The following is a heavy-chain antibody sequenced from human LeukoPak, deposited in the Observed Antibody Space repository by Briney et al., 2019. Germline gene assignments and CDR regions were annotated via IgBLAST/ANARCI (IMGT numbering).Heavy chain of an antibody. J-gene: IGHJ4*02. CDR1: SASITSSPYF. CDR3: AANSADYNTLGSSYKV. Sequence: SETLSLTCTVSSASITSSPYFWGWIRQSPGKGLEWIGSISYSGTTYYNPSLKSRVTISVDTSKNQFSLKLNSVTAADTAVFYCAANSADYNTLGSSYKVWGQGTLVTVSS. V-gene: IGHV4-39*01. CDR2: ISYSGTT. D-gene: IGHD3-10*01.